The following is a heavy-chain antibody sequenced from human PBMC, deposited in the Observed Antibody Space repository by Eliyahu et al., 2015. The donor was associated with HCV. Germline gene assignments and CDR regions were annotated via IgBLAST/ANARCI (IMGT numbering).Heavy chain of an antibody. CDR2: INRDGSNI. D-gene: IGHD6-19*01. CDR3: AISSGSDRK. J-gene: IGHJ4*02. Sequence: EVQLVESGGGLLQPGESLRLSCVGSGFTFXSYWMHWVRQVPGKGLVWVSRINRDGSNITYADSVKGRFTISRDNAKNTLYLQMNSLTAEDTAVYYCAISSGSDRKWGQGTLVTVSS. CDR1: GFTFXSYW. V-gene: IGHV3-74*01.